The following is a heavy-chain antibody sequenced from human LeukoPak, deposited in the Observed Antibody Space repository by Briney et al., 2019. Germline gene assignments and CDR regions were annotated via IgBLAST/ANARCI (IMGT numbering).Heavy chain of an antibody. D-gene: IGHD4-17*01. J-gene: IGHJ4*01. CDR2: IYYSGST. V-gene: IGHV4-39*01. Sequence: SETLSLTCTVSGSSITSSNYDWGWIRQPPGKGLEWIGSIYYSGSTYYNPSLKSRFTISVDTSKNQFSLKLSSLTAADTAVYDCARHGNGEDFDYWGDGTLVTVSS. CDR3: ARHGNGEDFDY. CDR1: GSSITSSNYD.